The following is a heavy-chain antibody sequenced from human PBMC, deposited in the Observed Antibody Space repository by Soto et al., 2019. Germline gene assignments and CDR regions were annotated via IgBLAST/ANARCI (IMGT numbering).Heavy chain of an antibody. CDR1: GGTFRSYA. D-gene: IGHD1-26*01. CDR2: IIPIFGTT. J-gene: IGHJ4*01. V-gene: IGHV1-69*13. Sequence: SVKVSCKASGGTFRSYAMSCVRQAPGQGLEWMGRIIPIFGTTNIAPKFKARVKITADESTGTGYMELNSLRSEDPALYYGAMPNRRYYRLEYWGQGSLVSVAS. CDR3: AMPNRRYYRLEY.